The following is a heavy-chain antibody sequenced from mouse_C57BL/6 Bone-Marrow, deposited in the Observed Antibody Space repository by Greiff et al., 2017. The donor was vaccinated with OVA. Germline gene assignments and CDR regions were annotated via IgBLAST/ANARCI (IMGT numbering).Heavy chain of an antibody. CDR2: ISSGGDYI. D-gene: IGHD3-2*02. Sequence: EVKLEESGEGLVKPGGSLKLSCAASGFTFSSYAMSWVRQTPEKRLEWVAYISSGGDYIYYADTVKGRFTISRDNARNTLYLQMSSLKSEDTAMYYCTRDGWKQLRPGFAYWGQGTLVTVSA. CDR1: GFTFSSYA. J-gene: IGHJ3*01. CDR3: TRDGWKQLRPGFAY. V-gene: IGHV5-9-1*02.